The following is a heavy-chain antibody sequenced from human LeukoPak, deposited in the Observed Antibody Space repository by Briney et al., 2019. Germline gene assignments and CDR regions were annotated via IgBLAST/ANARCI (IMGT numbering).Heavy chain of an antibody. D-gene: IGHD3-22*01. V-gene: IGHV4-39*01. CDR3: ARRRYYDGSGYLE. CDR1: GGSISSSSYY. Sequence: PSETLSLTCTVSGGSISSSSYYWGWIRQPPGKGLEWIGSIYYSGGTYYSPALKSRVTISVDTSKHQFSLKLSSVTAADTALYYCARRRYYDGSGYLEWGQGTLLSVSS. CDR2: IYYSGGT. J-gene: IGHJ1*01.